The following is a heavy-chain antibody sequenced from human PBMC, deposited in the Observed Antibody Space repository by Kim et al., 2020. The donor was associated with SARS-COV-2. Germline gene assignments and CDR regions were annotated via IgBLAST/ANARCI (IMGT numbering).Heavy chain of an antibody. CDR1: RFTFSSYS. D-gene: IGHD2-2*01. CDR2: ISSSSSYI. Sequence: GGSLRLSCAASRFTFSSYSMNWVRQAPGKGLEWVSSISSSSSYIYYADSVKGRFTISRDNAKNSLYLQMNSLRAEDTAVYYCARGRGVVPAAQVEYWGQGTLVTVSS. J-gene: IGHJ4*02. V-gene: IGHV3-21*01. CDR3: ARGRGVVPAAQVEY.